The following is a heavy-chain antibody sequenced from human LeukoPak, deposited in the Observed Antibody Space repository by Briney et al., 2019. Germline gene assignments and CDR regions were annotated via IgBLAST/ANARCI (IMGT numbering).Heavy chain of an antibody. J-gene: IGHJ6*02. D-gene: IGHD1-26*01. CDR1: GFTFSSYS. V-gene: IGHV3-21*01. CDR3: ARDLGSGMYYYGMDV. CDR2: ISSSSSYI. Sequence: PGGSLRLSCAASGFTFSSYSMNWVRQAPGKGLEWVSSISSSSSYIYYADSVKGRFTISRDNAKNSLYLQMNSLRAEDTAVYYCARDLGSGMYYYGMDVWGQGTTVTVS.